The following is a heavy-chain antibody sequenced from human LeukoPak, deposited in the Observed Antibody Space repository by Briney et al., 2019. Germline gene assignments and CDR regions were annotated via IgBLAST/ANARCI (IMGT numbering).Heavy chain of an antibody. Sequence: SETLSLTCTVSGGSISSYYWSWIRQPPGKGLEWIGYIYYSGSTNYNPSLKSRVTISVDTSKNQFSLKLSSVTAADTAVYYCARGFDWPVYYLYWGQGTLVTVSS. CDR2: IYYSGST. V-gene: IGHV4-59*12. D-gene: IGHD3-9*01. CDR1: GGSISSYY. J-gene: IGHJ4*02. CDR3: ARGFDWPVYYLY.